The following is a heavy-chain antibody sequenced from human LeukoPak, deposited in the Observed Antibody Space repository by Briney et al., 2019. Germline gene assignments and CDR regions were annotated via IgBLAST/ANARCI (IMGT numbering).Heavy chain of an antibody. CDR2: IYSGGNT. J-gene: IGHJ4*02. CDR1: GFTVSSNY. D-gene: IGHD6-19*01. CDR3: ARDDVAVAGRDY. Sequence: PGGSLRLSCAASGFTVSSNYMSWVRQAPGKGLEWVSVIYSGGNTYYADSVKGRFTISRENSKNTLYLQMNSLRAEDTAGYYCARDDVAVAGRDYWGQGTLVTVSS. V-gene: IGHV3-53*01.